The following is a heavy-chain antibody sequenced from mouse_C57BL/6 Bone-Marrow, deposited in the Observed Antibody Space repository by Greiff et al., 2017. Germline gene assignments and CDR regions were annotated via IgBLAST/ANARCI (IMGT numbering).Heavy chain of an antibody. D-gene: IGHD4-1*01. V-gene: IGHV1-59*01. J-gene: IGHJ2*01. CDR2: IDPSDSYT. Sequence: VQLQQPGAELVRPGTSVKLSCKASGYTFTSYWMHWVKQTPGQGLEWLGVIDPSDSYTNYNQKFKGQATFTVDTSSSTDFMQLSSLTSEDSAVYYCARSPLTGSLYYFDYWGKGTTLTVSS. CDR3: ARSPLTGSLYYFDY. CDR1: GYTFTSYW.